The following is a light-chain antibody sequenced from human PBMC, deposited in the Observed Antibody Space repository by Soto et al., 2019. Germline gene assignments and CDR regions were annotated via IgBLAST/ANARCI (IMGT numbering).Light chain of an antibody. CDR3: QQYHSTPWT. CDR2: LGS. CDR1: QSLLHSDGYTY. V-gene: IGKV2-28*01. J-gene: IGKJ1*01. Sequence: DIVMTQSPPSLSVTPGEPASISCRSSQSLLHSDGYTYVDWYVQRPGQSPQLLIYLGSNRASGVPDRLSGSGSGTDFTLTITSLQAEDVAVYYCQQYHSTPWTFGQGTKVEIK.